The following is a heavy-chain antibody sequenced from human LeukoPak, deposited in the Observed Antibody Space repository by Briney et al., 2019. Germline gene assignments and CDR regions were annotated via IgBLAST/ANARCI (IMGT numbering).Heavy chain of an antibody. CDR3: ARSPRSYRMGGAFDI. V-gene: IGHV4-34*01. D-gene: IGHD3-16*02. CDR1: GGPFSGNY. Sequence: SETLSLTCGVHGGPFSGNYWNWIRQSPGKGLEWIGEINHSGTTNYHPSLKSRVTISVDTSKNQFSLKLSSVTAADTAVFYCARSPRSYRMGGAFDIWGQGTMATVSS. CDR2: INHSGTT. J-gene: IGHJ3*02.